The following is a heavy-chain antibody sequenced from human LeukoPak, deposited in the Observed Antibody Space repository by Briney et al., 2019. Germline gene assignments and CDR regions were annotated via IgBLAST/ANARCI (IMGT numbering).Heavy chain of an antibody. CDR2: IKQDGSER. D-gene: IGHD5-18*01. CDR1: GFTFSSYW. V-gene: IGHV3-7*01. J-gene: IGHJ6*03. Sequence: GGSLRLSCAASGFTFSSYWLSWVRQAPGKGLEWVANIKQDGSERYSVDSVKGRFTISRDNAKNSLYLQMNSLRTEDTAVYYCARDVRGSVTSYFYYYMDVWGKGTTVTVSS. CDR3: ARDVRGSVTSYFYYYMDV.